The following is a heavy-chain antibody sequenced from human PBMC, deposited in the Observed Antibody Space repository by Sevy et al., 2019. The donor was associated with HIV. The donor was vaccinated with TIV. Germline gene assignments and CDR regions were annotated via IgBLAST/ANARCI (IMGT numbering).Heavy chain of an antibody. Sequence: GESLKISCKGSGYSFTSHWIGWVRHMPGKGLEWMGIIYPDDSDTRYSPSFEGQVTFSADKSISTAYLQWSSLKASDTPMYYCATSRSGYFDSSGYYIYWGQGTLVTVSS. CDR1: GYSFTSHW. CDR3: ATSRSGYFDSSGYYIY. V-gene: IGHV5-51*01. J-gene: IGHJ4*02. D-gene: IGHD3-22*01. CDR2: IYPDDSDT.